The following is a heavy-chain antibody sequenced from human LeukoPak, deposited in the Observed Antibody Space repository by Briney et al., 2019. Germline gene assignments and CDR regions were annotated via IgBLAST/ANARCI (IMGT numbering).Heavy chain of an antibody. CDR1: GFTFSSYA. CDR3: AKLTTGPRGRRVVPAAIEGALGY. J-gene: IGHJ4*02. Sequence: GGSLRLSCAASGFTFSSYAMSWVRQAPGKGLEWVSAISGSGGSTYYADSVKGRFTISRDNSKNTLYLQMNSLRAEDTAVYYCAKLTTGPRGRRVVPAAIEGALGYWGQGTLVTVSS. D-gene: IGHD2-2*02. V-gene: IGHV3-23*01. CDR2: ISGSGGST.